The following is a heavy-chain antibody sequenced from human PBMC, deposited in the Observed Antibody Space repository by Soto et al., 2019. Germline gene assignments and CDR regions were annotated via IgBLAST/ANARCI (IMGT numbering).Heavy chain of an antibody. Sequence: QVQLVQSGAEVKKPGASVKISCEASGYTSTGYVMHWVRQAPGQRPEWMGWISTGTGNTRSSQRFQGRVTFTGDASASTFYMGLSSLTFEDTAVYYCAREGINAGIRPWGDAFDIWGQGTMVTVSS. D-gene: IGHD3-10*01. CDR1: GYTSTGYV. CDR2: ISTGTGNT. CDR3: AREGINAGIRPWGDAFDI. V-gene: IGHV1-3*04. J-gene: IGHJ3*02.